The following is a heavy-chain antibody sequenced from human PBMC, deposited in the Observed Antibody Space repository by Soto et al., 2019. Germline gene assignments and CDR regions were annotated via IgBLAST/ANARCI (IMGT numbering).Heavy chain of an antibody. CDR3: ARLAVGYDSSGYYIDH. V-gene: IGHV5-51*01. CDR1: GFSFVIYW. CDR2: IYPGDSDA. D-gene: IGHD3-22*01. Sequence: PGESQKISCEASGFSFVIYWIGWVRQLPGKGPEWMGIIYPGDSDARYSPSFQGQVTFSADKSISTAYLHWSSLKASDSAMYYCARLAVGYDSSGYYIDHWGQGTLVTVSS. J-gene: IGHJ4*02.